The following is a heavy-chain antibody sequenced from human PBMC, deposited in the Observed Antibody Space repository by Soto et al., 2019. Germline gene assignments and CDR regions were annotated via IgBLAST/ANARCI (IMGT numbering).Heavy chain of an antibody. J-gene: IGHJ6*02. Sequence: QVQLVESGGGVVQPGRSLRLSCAASGFTFSSYGMHWVRQAPGKGLEWVAVISYDGSNKYYADSVKGRFTISRDNSKNTLYRHMSSLRAEDTAVYYCANSAGLYYYYYGMYVWGQGTTVTVS. D-gene: IGHD1-1*01. CDR2: ISYDGSNK. V-gene: IGHV3-30*18. CDR1: GFTFSSYG. CDR3: ANSAGLYYYYYGMYV.